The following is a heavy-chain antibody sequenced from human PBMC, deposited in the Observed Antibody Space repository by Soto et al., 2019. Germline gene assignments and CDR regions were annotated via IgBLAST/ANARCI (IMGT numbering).Heavy chain of an antibody. J-gene: IGHJ5*02. CDR3: ARESSRDQNWFDP. CDR1: GFSISSGYY. CDR2: IYHSGTT. Sequence: SETLSLTCVVSGFSISSGYYWGWIRQPPGKGLEWIVSIYHSGTTYYNPSLKSRVTISVDTSKNQFSLNLNSVTAADTAIYYCARESSRDQNWFDPCGQGTLVTVSS. V-gene: IGHV4-38-2*02. D-gene: IGHD6-13*01.